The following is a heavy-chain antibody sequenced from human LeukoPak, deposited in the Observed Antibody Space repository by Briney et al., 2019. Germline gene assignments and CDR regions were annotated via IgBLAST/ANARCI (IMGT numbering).Heavy chain of an antibody. J-gene: IGHJ6*02. CDR3: ARDGRFLEWLIGGGDGMDV. Sequence: ASVKVSCRASGYTFTGYYIHWVRQAPGQGLEWVGWINPDSGGTNYAQKVQGRVTLTRDTSISTAYMEVSRLRSDDTAVYYCARDGRFLEWLIGGGDGMDVWGQGTTVTVSS. D-gene: IGHD3-3*01. CDR2: INPDSGGT. V-gene: IGHV1-2*02. CDR1: GYTFTGYY.